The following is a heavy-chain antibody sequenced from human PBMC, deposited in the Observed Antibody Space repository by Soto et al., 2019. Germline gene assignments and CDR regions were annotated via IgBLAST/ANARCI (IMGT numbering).Heavy chain of an antibody. CDR1: EYNFSTYW. V-gene: IGHV5-51*01. CDR3: ARDLVAAAASTYYYYYYGMDV. CDR2: IYPGDSDT. J-gene: IGHJ6*02. Sequence: GESLKISCTGSEYNFSTYWIAWVRQMPGKGLEWMGIIYPGDSDTRYSPSFQGQVTISADKSISTAHLQWSSLKASDTAVYYCARDLVAAAASTYYYYYYGMDVWGQGTTVTVSS. D-gene: IGHD6-13*01.